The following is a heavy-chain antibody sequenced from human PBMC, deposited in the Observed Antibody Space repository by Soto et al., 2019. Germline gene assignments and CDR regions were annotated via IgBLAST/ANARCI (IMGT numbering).Heavy chain of an antibody. Sequence: SVKVSCKASGGTFSSYAISWVRQAPGQGLEWMGGIIPIFGTANYAQKFQGRVTITADESTGTAYMELSSLRSEDTAVYYCARASSGYYAIYYFDYWGQGTLVIVSS. CDR3: ARASSGYYAIYYFDY. J-gene: IGHJ4*02. CDR1: GGTFSSYA. V-gene: IGHV1-69*13. CDR2: IIPIFGTA. D-gene: IGHD3-22*01.